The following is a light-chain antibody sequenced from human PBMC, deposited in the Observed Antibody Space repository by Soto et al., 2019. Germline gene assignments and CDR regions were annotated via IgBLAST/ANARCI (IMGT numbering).Light chain of an antibody. J-gene: IGKJ5*01. V-gene: IGKV3D-20*02. CDR3: HQRINWPPIT. Sequence: EIVLTQSPGTLSLSPGERADLSCRASQSVSSSYLAWYQQKPGQDPRLLIHGASNRATGIPDRFSGSGSGTDFTLTISSLEPEDCAGYYCHQRINWPPITFGQGTRLEMK. CDR1: QSVSSSY. CDR2: GAS.